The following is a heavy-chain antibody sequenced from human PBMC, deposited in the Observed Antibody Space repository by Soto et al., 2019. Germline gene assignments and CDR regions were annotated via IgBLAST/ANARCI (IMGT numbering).Heavy chain of an antibody. D-gene: IGHD6-13*01. J-gene: IGHJ5*02. V-gene: IGHV3-30*18. CDR3: AKDGRGPYSSSWYDWFDP. CDR1: GFSFSSYS. Sequence: GGSLRLYCAASGFSFSSYSMHGVRQAPGKGLEWVAVISYDGSNKYYADSVKGRFTISRDNSKNTLYLQMNSLRAEDTAVYYCAKDGRGPYSSSWYDWFDPWGQGT. CDR2: ISYDGSNK.